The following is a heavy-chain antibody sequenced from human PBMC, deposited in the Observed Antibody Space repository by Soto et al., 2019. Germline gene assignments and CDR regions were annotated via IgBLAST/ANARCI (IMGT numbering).Heavy chain of an antibody. CDR1: GYPVTAYY. D-gene: IGHD3-3*01. CDR2: INPATGAA. J-gene: IGHJ3*02. V-gene: IGHV1-2*02. CDR3: ARGGGVGVAGSAAFDM. Sequence: QLHLVQSGAVVKKPGASVTVSCSASGYPVTAYYMHWVRQAPGRGLEWMGGINPATGAAKYTQTFPGRVTMTRDTSTSTVFMELSGLTSGDTAVFYCARGGGVGVAGSAAFDMWGQGTLVTVSS.